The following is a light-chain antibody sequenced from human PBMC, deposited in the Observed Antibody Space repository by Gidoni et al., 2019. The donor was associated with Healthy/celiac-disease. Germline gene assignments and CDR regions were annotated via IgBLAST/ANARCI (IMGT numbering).Light chain of an antibody. Sequence: SVGDIVTITFHASQDISNYLNWYQQKPRKAPKLLIYDASKLETGVQSRFRRSGSGTDFTFTISSMQHEDMATYYCQQYDNLPITFGQGTRLEIK. V-gene: IGKV1-33*01. J-gene: IGKJ5*01. CDR3: QQYDNLPIT. CDR1: QDISNY. CDR2: DAS.